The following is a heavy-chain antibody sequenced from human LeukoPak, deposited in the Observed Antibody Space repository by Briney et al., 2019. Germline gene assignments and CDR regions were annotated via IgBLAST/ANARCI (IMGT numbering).Heavy chain of an antibody. CDR2: MNPNSGNT. CDR3: ARRAVAYYYYYYMDV. CDR1: GYTFTSYD. J-gene: IGHJ6*03. D-gene: IGHD6-19*01. Sequence: ASVKVSCKASGYTFTSYDINWVRQATGQGLEWMGWMNPNSGNTGYAQKSQGRVTITRNTSISTAYMDLSSLRSDDTAVYYCARRAVAYYYYYYMDVWGKGTTVTVSS. V-gene: IGHV1-8*03.